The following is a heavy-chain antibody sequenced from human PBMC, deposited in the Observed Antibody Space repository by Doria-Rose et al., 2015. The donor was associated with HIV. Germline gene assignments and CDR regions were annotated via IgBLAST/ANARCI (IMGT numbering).Heavy chain of an antibody. V-gene: IGHV2-26*01. CDR1: GVSLSSPGMG. J-gene: IGHJ4*02. Sequence: QESGPVLVKPTETLTLTCTVSGVSLSSPGMGVSWIRQPPGKALEWLANIFSDDERSYKTSLKSRLTISRGTSKSQVVLTMADMDPVDTATYYCARIKSSRWYHKYYFDSGAREPWSSSPQ. D-gene: IGHD6-13*01. CDR3: ARIKSSRWYHKYYFDS. CDR2: IFSDDER.